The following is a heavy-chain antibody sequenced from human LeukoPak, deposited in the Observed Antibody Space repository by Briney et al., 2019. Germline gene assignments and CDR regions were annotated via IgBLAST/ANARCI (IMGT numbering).Heavy chain of an antibody. CDR2: ISGSGGST. J-gene: IGHJ3*02. V-gene: IGHV3-23*01. D-gene: IGHD3-10*01. CDR1: GFTFSSYA. CDR3: AKGVWGSGSYYRDHDAFDI. Sequence: GGSLRLSCAASGFTFSSYAMSWVRQAPGKGLEWVSAISGSGGSTYYADSVKGRFTISRDNSKNTLYLQMNSLRAEDTAVYYCAKGVWGSGSYYRDHDAFDIWGQGTMVTVSS.